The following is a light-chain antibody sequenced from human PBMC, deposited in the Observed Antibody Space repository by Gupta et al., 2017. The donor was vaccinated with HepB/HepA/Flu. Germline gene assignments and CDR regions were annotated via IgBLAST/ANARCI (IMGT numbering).Light chain of an antibody. Sequence: EIVLTQSPGTLSLSPGERVTLSCRASQSVSSCYLAWYQQKPGQAPRLLNYDASSRATGIPDRCSGGGSGTDFTLSIRRLEPEDVAVYYCQQYSSSVTFGPGTKVEIK. CDR1: QSVSSCY. J-gene: IGKJ3*01. V-gene: IGKV3-20*01. CDR3: QQYSSSVT. CDR2: DAS.